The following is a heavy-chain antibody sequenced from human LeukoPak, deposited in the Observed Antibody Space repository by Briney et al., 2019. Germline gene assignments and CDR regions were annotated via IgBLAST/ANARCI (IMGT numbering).Heavy chain of an antibody. D-gene: IGHD2-21*01. Sequence: SETLPLTCAAYGGSFSGYYWSWIRQPPGKGLEWIGEINHSGSTNYNPSLKSRVTISVDTSKNQFSLKLSSVTAADTAVYYCARHLYCGGDCYYFDYWGQGTLVAVYS. CDR2: INHSGST. V-gene: IGHV4-34*01. J-gene: IGHJ4*02. CDR3: ARHLYCGGDCYYFDY. CDR1: GGSFSGYY.